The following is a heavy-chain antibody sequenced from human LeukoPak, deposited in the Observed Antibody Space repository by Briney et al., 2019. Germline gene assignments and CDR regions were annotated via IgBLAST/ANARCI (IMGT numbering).Heavy chain of an antibody. CDR2: IWYDGSNK. CDR1: GFTCSSYG. V-gene: IGHV3-33*01. J-gene: IGHJ4*02. CDR3: ARDAYYYDSSGYHDH. D-gene: IGHD3-22*01. Sequence: GGSLRLSCAASGFTCSSYGMHWVRQAPGKGLEWVAVIWYDGSNKYYADSVKGRFTISRDNSKNTLYLQMNSLRAEDTAVYYCARDAYYYDSSGYHDHWGQGTLVTVSS.